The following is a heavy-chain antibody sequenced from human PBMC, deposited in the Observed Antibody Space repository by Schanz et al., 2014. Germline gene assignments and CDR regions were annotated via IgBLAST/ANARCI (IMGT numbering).Heavy chain of an antibody. V-gene: IGHV3-33*01. D-gene: IGHD4-17*01. CDR2: IWYDGSNK. CDR1: GFTFSSYG. Sequence: VQLLESGGGVVQPGRSLRLSCAASGFTFSSYGLHWVRQAPGKGLEWVAFIWYDGSNKYYADSVKGRFTISRDRFQNTLYLRMSSLRAEDTAVYYCARPRFDYGEVDYWGQGTLVTVSS. J-gene: IGHJ4*02. CDR3: ARPRFDYGEVDY.